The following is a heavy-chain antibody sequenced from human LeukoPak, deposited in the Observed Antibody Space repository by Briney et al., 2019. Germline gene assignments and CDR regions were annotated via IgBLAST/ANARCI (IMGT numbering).Heavy chain of an antibody. CDR2: VNYSGRT. D-gene: IGHD2/OR15-2a*01. J-gene: IGHJ4*02. CDR1: DGSINTGSYF. Sequence: PSETLSLTCTVSDGSINTGSYFWGWIRQPPGKGLEWIGSVNYSGRTYYSPSLKSRVTISVDMFKNQFSLKLTSVTAADTAVYYCARHHRPYSTFDRWGQGTLVTVSS. V-gene: IGHV4-39*01. CDR3: ARHHRPYSTFDR.